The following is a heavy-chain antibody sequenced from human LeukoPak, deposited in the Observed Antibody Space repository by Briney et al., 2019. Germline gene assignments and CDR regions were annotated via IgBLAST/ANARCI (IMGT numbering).Heavy chain of an antibody. J-gene: IGHJ4*02. CDR3: ARIGGITYFDY. D-gene: IGHD3-16*01. Sequence: SETLSLTCTVPGGYIHTYFWSWIRQPAGKGLEWLGRFSASGTTNYNPSLKSRVTISVDTSKNQCSLKLTSVTAADTAVYYCARIGGITYFDYWGQGSLVTVSS. CDR2: FSASGTT. CDR1: GGYIHTYF. V-gene: IGHV4-4*07.